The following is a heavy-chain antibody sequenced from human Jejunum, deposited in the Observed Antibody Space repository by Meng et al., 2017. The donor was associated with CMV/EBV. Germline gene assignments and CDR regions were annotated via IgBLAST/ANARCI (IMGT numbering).Heavy chain of an antibody. V-gene: IGHV3-21*01. CDR3: ARDIDH. CDR1: GFTFSSYN. Sequence: EVQLWEYGVALVPPGDSLRLSCFGSGFTFSSYNMNWDRQATGKGLVWVSSISRTSHYINYADSGKGRLTVTSDNAKNPLYLQMTSPRVEDTAIYCCARDIDHWGQGTLVTVSS. CDR2: ISRTSHYI. J-gene: IGHJ5*02.